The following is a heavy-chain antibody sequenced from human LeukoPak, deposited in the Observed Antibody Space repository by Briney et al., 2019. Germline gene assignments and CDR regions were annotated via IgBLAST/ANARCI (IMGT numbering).Heavy chain of an antibody. CDR2: IKSDGSNI. Sequence: GGSLRLSCAASGFTFSSYAMSWVRQAPGKGLVWVSRIKSDGSNIAYADSVKGRFTISRDNAKNMLYLQMNSLRAEDTAVYYCARDLFSAAAGRYYYGMDVWGQGTTVTVSS. CDR1: GFTFSSYA. CDR3: ARDLFSAAAGRYYYGMDV. V-gene: IGHV3-74*01. J-gene: IGHJ6*02. D-gene: IGHD6-13*01.